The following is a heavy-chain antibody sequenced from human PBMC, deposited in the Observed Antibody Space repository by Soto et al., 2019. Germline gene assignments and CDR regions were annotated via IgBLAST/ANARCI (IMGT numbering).Heavy chain of an antibody. V-gene: IGHV1-18*01. CDR2: ISAYNGNT. Sequence: ASVKVSCKASGYTFTSYGISWVRQAPGQGLEWMGWISAYNGNTNYAQKLQGRVTMTTDTSTSTAYMELRSPRSDDTAVYYCARDLWFDGLTERKSLYDPWGQGTLVTVSS. CDR1: GYTFTSYG. D-gene: IGHD3-9*01. CDR3: ARDLWFDGLTERKSLYDP. J-gene: IGHJ5*02.